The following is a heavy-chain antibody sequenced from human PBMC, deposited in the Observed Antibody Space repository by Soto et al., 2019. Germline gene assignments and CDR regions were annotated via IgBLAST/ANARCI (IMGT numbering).Heavy chain of an antibody. CDR1: GFSLSTSGVG. CDR3: GHKGYGDYPLDY. Sequence: QITLKESGPTLVKPTQTLTLTCTFSGFSLSTSGVGVGWIRQPPGKALEWLAVIYWDDSYHYSPSLRSRLTXXKXSSKNQVVLTMTNMDPVDTATYYCGHKGYGDYPLDYWGQGTLVTVSS. J-gene: IGHJ4*02. CDR2: IYWDDSY. V-gene: IGHV2-5*02. D-gene: IGHD4-17*01.